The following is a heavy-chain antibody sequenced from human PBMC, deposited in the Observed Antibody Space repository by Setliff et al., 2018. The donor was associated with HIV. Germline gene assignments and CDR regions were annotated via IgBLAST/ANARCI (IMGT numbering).Heavy chain of an antibody. J-gene: IGHJ6*03. V-gene: IGHV4-59*01. D-gene: IGHD6-13*01. CDR3: SRQQLDGFRYKYYYMDV. Sequence: SETLSLTCIVSGGSISNYYWGWIRQSPGKGLEWIGFIHHSGSTNYNPSLESRVTISLDTANNHFARNLRSVTAADTAVYSCSRQQLDGFRYKYYYMDVWGKGTTVTSP. CDR2: IHHSGST. CDR1: GGSISNYY.